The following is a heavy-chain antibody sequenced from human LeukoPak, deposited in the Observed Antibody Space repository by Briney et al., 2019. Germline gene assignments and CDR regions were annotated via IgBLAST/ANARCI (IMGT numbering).Heavy chain of an antibody. Sequence: PGRPVRLSCAVSGFTFSGYGVLWVRQSPGKGVEWVAVIWYDGSNKYYADSVKGRFGISRDNPKNTLYLQMNSLSAEDTAVYYCAKGGDWFHKRSLYYFDYWGQGTLVTVSS. CDR3: AKGGDWFHKRSLYYFDY. CDR2: IWYDGSNK. D-gene: IGHD3-9*01. CDR1: GFTFSGYG. V-gene: IGHV3-33*06. J-gene: IGHJ4*02.